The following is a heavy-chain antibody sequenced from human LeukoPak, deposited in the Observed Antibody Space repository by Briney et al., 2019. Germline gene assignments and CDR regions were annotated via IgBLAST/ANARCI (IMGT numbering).Heavy chain of an antibody. CDR2: ISSSSNTI. V-gene: IGHV3-48*02. Sequence: PGGPLRFSCAASGFTFSSYSMNWVRKAPGKGLEWVSFISSSSNTIYYADSVKGRFTISRDNAKNSLYLQMNTLRDEDTAVYYCARKGELDYWGQGTLVTVSS. CDR1: GFTFSSYS. D-gene: IGHD3-16*01. CDR3: ARKGELDY. J-gene: IGHJ4*02.